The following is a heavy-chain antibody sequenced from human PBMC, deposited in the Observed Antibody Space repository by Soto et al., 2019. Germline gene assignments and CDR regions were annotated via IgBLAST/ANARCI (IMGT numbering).Heavy chain of an antibody. CDR3: AKSVGLRLWDDAFDI. J-gene: IGHJ3*02. V-gene: IGHV3-23*01. CDR1: RFTFSSYA. CDR2: ISGSGGNT. D-gene: IGHD5-12*01. Sequence: TASRFTFSSYAMSWVRQAPGKGLEWVSAISGSGGNTYYADSVKGRFTISRDNSKNTLYLQMNSLRADDTAVYYCAKSVGLRLWDDAFDIWGQGKMVTVSS.